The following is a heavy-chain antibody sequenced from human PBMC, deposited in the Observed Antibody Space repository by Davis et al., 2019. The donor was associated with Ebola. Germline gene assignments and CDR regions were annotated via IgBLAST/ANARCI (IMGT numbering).Heavy chain of an antibody. CDR1: GDSISSSNW. J-gene: IGHJ4*02. D-gene: IGHD1-26*01. CDR2: ISQSGST. CDR3: ARRVGARSGFDY. Sequence: MPSETLSLTCAVSGDSISSSNWWSWVRQPPGKGLEWIGEISQSGSTNYNPSLKSRVTISVDKSKNQFSLKLSSVTAADTAVYYCARRVGARSGFDYWGQGSLVTVSS. V-gene: IGHV4-4*02.